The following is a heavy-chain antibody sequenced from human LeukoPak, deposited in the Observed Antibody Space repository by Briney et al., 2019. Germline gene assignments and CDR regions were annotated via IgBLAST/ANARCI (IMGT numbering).Heavy chain of an antibody. CDR3: ARGHEGYCTNGVCYFDY. V-gene: IGHV1-69*13. CDR2: IIPIFGTA. D-gene: IGHD2-8*01. J-gene: IGHJ4*02. Sequence: SVKVSCKASGGTFSSYAISWVRQAPGQGREWMGGIIPIFGTANYAQKFQGRVTITEDESTSTAYMELSSLRSEDAAVCYCARGHEGYCTNGVCYFDYWGQGTLVTVSS. CDR1: GGTFSSYA.